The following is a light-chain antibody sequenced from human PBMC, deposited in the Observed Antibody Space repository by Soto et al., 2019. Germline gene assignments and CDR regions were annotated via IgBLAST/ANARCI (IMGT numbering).Light chain of an antibody. CDR1: QSLVYSDGNTY. CDR3: MQGTHWPWT. V-gene: IGKV2-30*01. CDR2: KVS. Sequence: DVVMTQSPLSLPVTLGQPASISCRSSQSLVYSDGNTYLNWFQQRPGQSPRRLMYKVSNRDSGVPDRFSGGGSGTDFTLKISRVVAEDVGVYYCMQGTHWPWTFGQGTKVEIK. J-gene: IGKJ1*01.